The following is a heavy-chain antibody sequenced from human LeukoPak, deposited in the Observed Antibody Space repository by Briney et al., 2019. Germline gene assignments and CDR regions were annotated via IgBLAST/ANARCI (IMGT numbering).Heavy chain of an antibody. CDR1: GGSISSSSYY. Sequence: SETLSLTCTVSGGSISSSSYYWGWIRQPPGKGLEWIGSIYYSGSTSYNPSLKSRVTISVDTSKNQFSLKLTSMTAADTAVYYCARVEDYYGSGSYPVYYFDYWGQGTLVTVSS. CDR2: IYYSGST. V-gene: IGHV4-39*07. J-gene: IGHJ4*02. CDR3: ARVEDYYGSGSYPVYYFDY. D-gene: IGHD3-10*01.